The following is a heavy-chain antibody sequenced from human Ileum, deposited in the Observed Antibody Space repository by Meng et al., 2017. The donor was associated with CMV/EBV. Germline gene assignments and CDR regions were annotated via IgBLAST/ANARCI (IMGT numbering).Heavy chain of an antibody. CDR3: AKDAWRFLEPKMDV. D-gene: IGHD3-3*01. Sequence: GGSLRLSCAASGFTFNYYMSWIRQAPGKGLEWISYISRDSTAIFYADSVRGRFTISRDNSKNTLYLQMNSLRAEDTAVYYCAKDAWRFLEPKMDVWGQGTTVTVSS. CDR1: GFTFNYY. V-gene: IGHV3-11*04. J-gene: IGHJ6*02. CDR2: ISRDSTAI.